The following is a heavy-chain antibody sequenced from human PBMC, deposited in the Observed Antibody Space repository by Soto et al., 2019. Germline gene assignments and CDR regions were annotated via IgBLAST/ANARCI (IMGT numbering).Heavy chain of an antibody. CDR2: VSTNGRST. V-gene: IGHV3-23*01. J-gene: IGHJ6*02. CDR1: GLAFGNYA. CDR3: AKDRAFNYFYGMDV. Sequence: GGSLRLSCSASGLAFGNYAMNWVRQFPGRGLEWVAGVSTNGRSTYYADSVRGRFTISRDNSKITVYLQMNSLRAEDTAVYYCAKDRAFNYFYGMDVWGQGTTVTVSS. D-gene: IGHD3-10*01.